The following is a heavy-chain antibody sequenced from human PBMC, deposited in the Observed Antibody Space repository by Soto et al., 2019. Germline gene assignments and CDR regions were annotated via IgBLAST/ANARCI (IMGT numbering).Heavy chain of an antibody. V-gene: IGHV1-18*04. CDR2: ISAHNGDT. D-gene: IGHD3-22*01. CDR1: GYSFATYG. J-gene: IGHJ4*02. Sequence: ASVKVSCKASGYSFATYGFSWVRQAPGQGLECVGWISAHNGDTHYSQKFQGRVTLTTDTSTNTGYMELRSLTSDDTAVDFCATEPIYYNDGSGYYPLGHWGQGTLVTVSS. CDR3: ATEPIYYNDGSGYYPLGH.